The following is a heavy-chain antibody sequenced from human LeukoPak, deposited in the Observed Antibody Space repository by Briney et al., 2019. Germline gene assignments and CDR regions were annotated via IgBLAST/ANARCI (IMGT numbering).Heavy chain of an antibody. Sequence: PGRSLRLSCAASGFTFDDYAMHWVRQAPGKGLEWVSGISWNSGSIGYADSVKGRFTISRDNAKNSLYLQMNSLRAEDTALYYCAKGLTVTTAFFDHWGQGTLVTVSS. CDR2: ISWNSGSI. J-gene: IGHJ4*02. CDR3: AKGLTVTTAFFDH. V-gene: IGHV3-9*01. CDR1: GFTFDDYA. D-gene: IGHD4-17*01.